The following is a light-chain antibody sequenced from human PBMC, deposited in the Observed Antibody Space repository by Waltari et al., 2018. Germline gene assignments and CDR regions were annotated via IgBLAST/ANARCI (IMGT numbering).Light chain of an antibody. Sequence: DILMTQSPPTLSASMGDRVTITCRASRDISTKLAWYQQKPGRAPKLLIYKASSLESGVPARFSGSGSVTEFTLTISTLQPDDFATYYCQEYVDDLWTFGQGTKVEIK. CDR1: RDISTK. J-gene: IGKJ1*01. CDR3: QEYVDDLWT. V-gene: IGKV1-5*03. CDR2: KAS.